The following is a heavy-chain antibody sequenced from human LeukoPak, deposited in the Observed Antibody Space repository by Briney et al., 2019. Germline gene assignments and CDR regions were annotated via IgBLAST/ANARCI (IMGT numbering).Heavy chain of an antibody. CDR1: GASISSYY. J-gene: IGHJ5*02. D-gene: IGHD2-21*02. Sequence: SETLSLTCTVPGASISSYYWSWIRQPPGKGLEWIGYIYSSGSTNYNPSLYSRVSISVDTSKNQFSLKLSPVTAADTAVYYCAGKYGDLNWFDPWGQGTLVTVSS. CDR3: AGKYGDLNWFDP. V-gene: IGHV4-4*09. CDR2: IYSSGST.